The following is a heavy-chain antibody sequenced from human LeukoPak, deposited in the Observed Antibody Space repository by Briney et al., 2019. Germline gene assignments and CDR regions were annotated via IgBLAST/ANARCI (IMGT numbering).Heavy chain of an antibody. Sequence: KPSETLSLTCTVSGGSISSGVYYWSWIRQHPGKGLEWIGYIYYSGRTYYNPSLKSRVTISVDTSKNQFSLKLSSVTAADTAVYYCARGVRWLQLSYFDYWGQGTLVTVSS. CDR3: ARGVRWLQLSYFDY. J-gene: IGHJ4*02. V-gene: IGHV4-31*03. CDR1: GGSISSGVYY. CDR2: IYYSGRT. D-gene: IGHD5-24*01.